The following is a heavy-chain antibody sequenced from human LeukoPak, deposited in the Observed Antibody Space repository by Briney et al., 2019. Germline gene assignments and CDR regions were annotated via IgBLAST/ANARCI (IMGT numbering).Heavy chain of an antibody. J-gene: IGHJ4*02. CDR3: AGERGEEYSSGWYKRNYFDN. CDR2: IYHSGST. V-gene: IGHV4-30-2*01. D-gene: IGHD6-19*01. Sequence: SETLSLTCTVSGGSIGSGGYYWSWIRQPPGKGLEWIGYIYHSGSTYYNPSLKSRVTISVDRSKNQFSLKLSSVTAADTAVYYCAGERGEEYSSGWYKRNYFDNWGQGIRVTVSS. CDR1: GGSIGSGGYY.